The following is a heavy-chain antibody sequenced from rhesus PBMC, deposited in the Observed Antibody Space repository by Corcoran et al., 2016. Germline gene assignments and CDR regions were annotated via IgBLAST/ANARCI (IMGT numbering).Heavy chain of an antibody. CDR2: ISGSGGST. J-gene: IGHJ4*01. D-gene: IGHD2-27*01. CDR3: ARGTFFYSHFDY. CDR1: GGSISSTY. V-gene: IGHV4-173*01. Sequence: QLQLQESGPGLVKPSETLSLTCAVSGGSISSTYWSWIRQPPGQGMEWIGRISGSGGSTEYNPSLKSRVTISTDTAKNQLSLKLSAVTAADTAVYYCARGTFFYSHFDYWGQGVLVTVSS.